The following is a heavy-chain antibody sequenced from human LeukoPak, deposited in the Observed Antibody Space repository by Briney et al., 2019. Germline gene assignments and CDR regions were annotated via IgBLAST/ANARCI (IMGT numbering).Heavy chain of an antibody. CDR2: IIPIFGTA. J-gene: IGHJ4*02. Sequence: ASVKVSCKASGGTFSGYAISWVRQAPGQGLEWMGGIIPIFGTANYAQKFQGRVTTTADESTSTAYMELSSLRSEDTAVYYCARVGSGGSCYSCHFDYWGQGTLVTVSS. CDR3: ARVGSGGSCYSCHFDY. CDR1: GGTFSGYA. V-gene: IGHV1-69*13. D-gene: IGHD2-15*01.